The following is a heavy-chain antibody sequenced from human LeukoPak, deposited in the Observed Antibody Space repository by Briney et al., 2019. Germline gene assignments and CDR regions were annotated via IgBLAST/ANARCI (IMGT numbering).Heavy chain of an antibody. CDR2: ISLTGET. J-gene: IGHJ4*02. CDR3: SRESGAFCPFGY. Sequence: PSGTLSLTCGVSGGSISSTNWWSWVRHPPGQGLQWIGEISLTGETNYNPSLNGRVTMSLDKSRNQLSPKLTSVTAADTAIYYCSRESGAFCPFGYWGQGTLVIVPP. D-gene: IGHD1-26*01. V-gene: IGHV4-4*02. CDR1: GGSISSTNW.